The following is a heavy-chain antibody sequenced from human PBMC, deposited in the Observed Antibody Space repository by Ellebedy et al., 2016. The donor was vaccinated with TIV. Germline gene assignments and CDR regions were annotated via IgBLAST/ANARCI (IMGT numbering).Heavy chain of an antibody. CDR2: TYYRGST. Sequence: PSETLSLTCTVSGGSISSYYWSWIRQPPGNGLEWIGYTYYRGSTNYNPSLKSRLTISVDTSKNQFSLKLSCVTAADTAVYYCARDRRMAAAGTRAFDIWGQGTMVTVSS. V-gene: IGHV4-59*01. J-gene: IGHJ3*02. CDR1: GGSISSYY. D-gene: IGHD6-13*01. CDR3: ARDRRMAAAGTRAFDI.